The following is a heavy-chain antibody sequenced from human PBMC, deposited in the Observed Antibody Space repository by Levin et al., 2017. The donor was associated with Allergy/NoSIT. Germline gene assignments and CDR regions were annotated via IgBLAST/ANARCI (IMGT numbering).Heavy chain of an antibody. CDR3: ASPAIAARPHYFDY. V-gene: IGHV4-39*01. J-gene: IGHJ4*02. D-gene: IGHD6-6*01. CDR1: GGSISSSSYY. Sequence: ESLKISCTVSGGSISSSSYYWGWIRQPPGKGLEWIGSIYYSGSTYYNPSLKSRVTISVDTSKNQFSLKLSSVTAADTAVYYCASPAIAARPHYFDYWGQGTLVTVSS. CDR2: IYYSGST.